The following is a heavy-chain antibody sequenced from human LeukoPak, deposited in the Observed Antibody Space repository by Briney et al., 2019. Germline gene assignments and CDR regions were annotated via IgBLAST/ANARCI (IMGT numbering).Heavy chain of an antibody. Sequence: GGSLRLSCAASGFTVSSNYMSWVRQAPGKGLEWVSVIYSGGSTYYADSVKGRFTISRDNSKNTLYLQMNSLRAEDTAVYYCAKDRTTVTPFSYYYYGMDVWGQGTTVTVSS. CDR2: IYSGGST. J-gene: IGHJ6*02. V-gene: IGHV3-53*01. D-gene: IGHD4-17*01. CDR1: GFTVSSNY. CDR3: AKDRTTVTPFSYYYYGMDV.